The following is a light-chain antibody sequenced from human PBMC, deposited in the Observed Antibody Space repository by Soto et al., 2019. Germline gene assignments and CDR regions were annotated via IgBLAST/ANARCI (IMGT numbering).Light chain of an antibody. CDR2: GTS. J-gene: IGKJ3*01. Sequence: EIVLTQSPGTLSLSPGERATLSCRASQSVDSIYLAWYQQKPGQAPRLLIYGTSSRASGIPDRFSGSGSGTDFTLTISRLEPEDFAVYYCQQYGRSPPFTFGPGTKVDI. V-gene: IGKV3-20*01. CDR3: QQYGRSPPFT. CDR1: QSVDSIY.